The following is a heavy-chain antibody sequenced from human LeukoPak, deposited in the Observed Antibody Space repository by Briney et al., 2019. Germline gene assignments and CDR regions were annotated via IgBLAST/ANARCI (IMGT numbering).Heavy chain of an antibody. CDR2: ITGGGSST. J-gene: IGHJ4*02. Sequence: GGSLRLSCAASGFTFSNHAMTWVRQAPGKGLEWVSEITGGGSSTYYADSVKGRFTISRGNSKNTMFLQMNSVRAEDTATYYCAREWFDFDYWGQGILVTVSS. D-gene: IGHD3-22*01. V-gene: IGHV3-23*01. CDR3: AREWFDFDY. CDR1: GFTFSNHA.